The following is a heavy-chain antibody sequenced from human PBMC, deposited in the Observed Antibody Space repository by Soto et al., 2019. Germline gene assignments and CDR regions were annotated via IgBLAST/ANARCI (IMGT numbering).Heavy chain of an antibody. J-gene: IGHJ4*02. Sequence: PSETLSLTCAVYGGSFSGYYWTWIRQSPEKGLEWIGEVNHSGTTYYNPSLKTRVTISVHTPKNQFSLKMSSVTAADTAVYYWARGIGYCSSINCYSSRRLRFDSWGQGTLVTVSS. CDR3: ARGIGYCSSINCYSSRRLRFDS. CDR2: VNHSGTT. CDR1: GGSFSGYY. D-gene: IGHD2-2*01. V-gene: IGHV4-34*01.